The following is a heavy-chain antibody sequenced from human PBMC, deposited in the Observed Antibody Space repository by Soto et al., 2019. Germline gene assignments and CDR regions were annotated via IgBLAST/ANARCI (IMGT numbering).Heavy chain of an antibody. J-gene: IGHJ4*02. CDR1: GYTFTSYW. CDR2: IFPVDSDT. D-gene: IGHD5-18*01. CDR3: AIRGYSYGYSFSY. Sequence: AGESLKISCKASGYTFTSYWIAWVRQMPGKGLEWMGIIFPVDSDTTYSPSFQGQVTISADKSITTAYVQWSSLKASDTAMYYCAIRGYSYGYSFSYWGQGPLVTVSS. V-gene: IGHV5-51*01.